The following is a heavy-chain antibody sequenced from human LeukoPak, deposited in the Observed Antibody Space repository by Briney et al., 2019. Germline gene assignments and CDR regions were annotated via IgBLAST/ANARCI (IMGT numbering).Heavy chain of an antibody. Sequence: GASVKVSCKASGYTFTSYGISWVRQAPGQGLEWMGWISAYNGNTNYAQKLQGRVTMTTDTSTSTAYMELRSLRSDDTAVYYCARDISRDVYSSSWGSGVDYWGQGTLVTVSS. V-gene: IGHV1-18*01. J-gene: IGHJ4*02. D-gene: IGHD6-13*01. CDR2: ISAYNGNT. CDR3: ARDISRDVYSSSWGSGVDY. CDR1: GYTFTSYG.